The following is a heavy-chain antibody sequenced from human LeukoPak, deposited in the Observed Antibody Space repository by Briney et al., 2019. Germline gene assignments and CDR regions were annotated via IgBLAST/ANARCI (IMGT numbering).Heavy chain of an antibody. CDR1: GGSFSGYY. V-gene: IGHV4-59*01. J-gene: IGHJ4*02. Sequence: PSETLSLTCAVYGGSFSGYYWSWIRQPPGKGLEWIGYIYYSGSTNYNPSLKSRVTISVDTSKNQFSLKLSSVTAADTAVYYCARVSYDILTGYYPIGPFDYWGQGTLVTVSS. CDR3: ARVSYDILTGYYPIGPFDY. D-gene: IGHD3-9*01. CDR2: IYYSGST.